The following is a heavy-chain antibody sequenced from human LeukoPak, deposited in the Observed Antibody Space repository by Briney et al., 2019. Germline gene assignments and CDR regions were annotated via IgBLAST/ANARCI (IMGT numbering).Heavy chain of an antibody. J-gene: IGHJ4*02. V-gene: IGHV1-2*02. CDR3: ARDGYFDWLSIYYFDY. Sequence: ASVKVPCKASGYTFTGYYMHWVRQAPGQGLEWMGWINPNSGGTNYAQKFQGRVTMTRDTSISTAYMELSRLRSDDTAVYYCARDGYFDWLSIYYFDYWGQGTLVTVSS. CDR2: INPNSGGT. CDR1: GYTFTGYY. D-gene: IGHD3-9*01.